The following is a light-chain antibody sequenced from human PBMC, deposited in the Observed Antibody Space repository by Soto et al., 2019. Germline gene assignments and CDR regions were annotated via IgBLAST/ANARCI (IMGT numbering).Light chain of an antibody. CDR2: AVS. CDR1: SSDVGAHNL. V-gene: IGLV2-14*01. CDR3: CSLTTRDSHV. J-gene: IGLJ1*01. Sequence: QSALTQPASVSGSPGQSITISCSGTSSDVGAHNLVSWYQQHPGRAPKLMIYAVSNRPSGVSNRFSGSKSGNTASLTISGLQAEDEADYYCCSLTTRDSHVFGTGTKV.